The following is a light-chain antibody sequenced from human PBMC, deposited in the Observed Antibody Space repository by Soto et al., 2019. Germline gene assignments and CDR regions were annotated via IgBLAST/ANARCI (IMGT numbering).Light chain of an antibody. V-gene: IGKV3D-20*02. CDR2: GAS. CDR1: QSVSSSY. J-gene: IGKJ5*01. Sequence: EIVLTQSPGTLSLSPGERATLSCRASQSVSSSYLAWYQQKPGQAPRLLIYGASSRATGIPDRFSGSGSGTDFTLTISRLEPEDFAVYYCQRRSVLPITFGQGTRLEIK. CDR3: QRRSVLPIT.